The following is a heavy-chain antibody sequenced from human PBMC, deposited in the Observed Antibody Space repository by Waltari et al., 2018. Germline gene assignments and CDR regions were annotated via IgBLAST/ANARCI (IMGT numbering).Heavy chain of an antibody. CDR3: ARSLRAYYYGSGRPFDY. CDR1: GGSFSGYY. J-gene: IGHJ4*02. D-gene: IGHD3-10*01. CDR2: INHSGST. Sequence: QVQLQQWGAGLLKPSETLSLTCAVYGGSFSGYYWSWIRQPPGKGLEWIGEINHSGSTNCNPSLKSRVTISVDTSKNQFSLKLSSVTAADTAVYYCARSLRAYYYGSGRPFDYWGQGTLVTVSS. V-gene: IGHV4-34*01.